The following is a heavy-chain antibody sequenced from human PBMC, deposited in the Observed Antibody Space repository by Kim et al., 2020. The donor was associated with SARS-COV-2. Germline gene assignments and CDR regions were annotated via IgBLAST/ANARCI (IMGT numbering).Heavy chain of an antibody. J-gene: IGHJ4*02. CDR3: AKVMVRGATGQLPFDY. Sequence: ASVKVSCKASGGTFSSYAISWVRQAPGQGLEWMGRIIPILGIANYAQKFRGRVTITADKSTSTAYMELSSLRSEDTAVYYCAKVMVRGATGQLPFDYWGQGTLVTVSS. CDR2: IIPILGIA. V-gene: IGHV1-69*04. D-gene: IGHD3-10*01. CDR1: GGTFSSYA.